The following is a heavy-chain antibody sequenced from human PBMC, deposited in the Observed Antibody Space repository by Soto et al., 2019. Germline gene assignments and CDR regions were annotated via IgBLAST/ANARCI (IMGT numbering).Heavy chain of an antibody. CDR3: ASSKVDTGYYYGMDV. D-gene: IGHD5-18*01. CDR2: IDPSDSYT. Sequence: PGESLKISCKGSGYSFTSYWISWVRQMPGKGLGWMGRIDPSDSYTNYSPSFQGHVTISADKSISTAYLQWSSLKASDTAMYYCASSKVDTGYYYGMDVWGQGTTVTVSS. J-gene: IGHJ6*02. CDR1: GYSFTSYW. V-gene: IGHV5-10-1*01.